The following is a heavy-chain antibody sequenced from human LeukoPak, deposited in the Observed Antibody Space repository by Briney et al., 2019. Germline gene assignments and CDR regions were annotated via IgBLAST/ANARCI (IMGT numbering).Heavy chain of an antibody. CDR3: ARLCQVTTCAKFEY. V-gene: IGHV4-59*08. CDR2: MFASGTS. D-gene: IGHD4-17*01. Sequence: PSETLSLTCTVSGGSISSDYWSWIRQPPGKGLEYIGFMFASGTSNYNPSFKSRVTMSVDTSKNQFSLKLTSVTAADTAVYYCARLCQVTTCAKFEYWGQGILVTVSS. CDR1: GGSISSDY. J-gene: IGHJ4*02.